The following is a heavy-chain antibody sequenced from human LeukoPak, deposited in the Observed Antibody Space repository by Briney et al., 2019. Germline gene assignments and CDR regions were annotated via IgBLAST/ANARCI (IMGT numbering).Heavy chain of an antibody. CDR2: ISGSGGST. CDR3: ASPYGDYDAFDI. Sequence: GGSLRLSCAASGFAFSASAMTWVRQAPGKGLEWVSAISGSGGSTYYADSVKGWFTISRDNSKNTLYLQMNSLRAEDTAVYYCASPYGDYDAFDIWGQGTMVTVSS. CDR1: GFAFSASA. V-gene: IGHV3-23*01. J-gene: IGHJ3*02. D-gene: IGHD4-17*01.